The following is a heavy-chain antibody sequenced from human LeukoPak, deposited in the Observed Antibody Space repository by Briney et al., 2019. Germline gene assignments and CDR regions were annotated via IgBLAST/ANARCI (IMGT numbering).Heavy chain of an antibody. V-gene: IGHV3-20*04. CDR3: ARDRGYGDTDYFDY. CDR1: GFTFDDYG. CDR2: INWNGGST. Sequence: GGSLRLSCAASGFTFDDYGMSWVRQAPGKGLEWVSGINWNGGSTGYADSVKGRFTISRDNAKNSLYLQMNSLSAEDTALYYCARDRGYGDTDYFDYRGQGTLVTVSS. D-gene: IGHD4-17*01. J-gene: IGHJ4*02.